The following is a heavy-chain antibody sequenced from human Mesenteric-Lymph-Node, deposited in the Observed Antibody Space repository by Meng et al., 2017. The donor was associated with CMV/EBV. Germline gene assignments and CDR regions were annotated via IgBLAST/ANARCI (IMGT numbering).Heavy chain of an antibody. CDR3: VRAANVTPSRGHWFDP. Sequence: GESLKISCEASGFNFSNYWMHWVRQGAGKGLEWVSRIKFGGTITTYAAFVRGRFTISRDNTRNTLFLNMDDVRAEDTAVYYCVRAANVTPSRGHWFDPWGQGTLVTVSS. D-gene: IGHD2-15*01. V-gene: IGHV3-74*03. J-gene: IGHJ5*02. CDR1: GFNFSNYW. CDR2: IKFGGTIT.